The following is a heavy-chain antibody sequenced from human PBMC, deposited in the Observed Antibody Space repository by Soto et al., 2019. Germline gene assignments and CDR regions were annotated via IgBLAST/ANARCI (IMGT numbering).Heavy chain of an antibody. CDR3: AKVLWRGYSYGYAAYYYYGMDV. J-gene: IGHJ6*02. Sequence: GGSLRLSCAASGFTFSSYGMHWVRRAPGKGLEWVAVISYDGSNKYYADSVKGRFTISRDNSKNTLYLQMNSLRAEDTAVYYCAKVLWRGYSYGYAAYYYYGMDVWGQGTTVTVSS. V-gene: IGHV3-30*18. CDR1: GFTFSSYG. CDR2: ISYDGSNK. D-gene: IGHD5-18*01.